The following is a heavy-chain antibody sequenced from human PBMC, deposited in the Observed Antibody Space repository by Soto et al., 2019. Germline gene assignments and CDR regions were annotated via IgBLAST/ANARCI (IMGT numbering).Heavy chain of an antibody. D-gene: IGHD2-15*01. J-gene: IGHJ3*02. V-gene: IGHV5-51*01. CDR2: IYPGESEN. Sequence: GEALKISCKGSGYSFSHYWIGWVRPMPGKSLERKGIIYPGESENRNNPSLQSQGTNSTEKSINTTQLQWSNLKASDTTKYYCAIPWDIVVRGWAFDIWGQGTMVTVSS. CDR3: AIPWDIVVRGWAFDI. CDR1: GYSFSHYW.